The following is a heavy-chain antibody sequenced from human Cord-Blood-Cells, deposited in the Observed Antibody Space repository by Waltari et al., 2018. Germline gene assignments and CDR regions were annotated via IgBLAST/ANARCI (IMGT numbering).Heavy chain of an antibody. CDR3: ARQVYSSSAGAFDI. D-gene: IGHD6-6*01. Sequence: QLQLQESGPGLVKPSETLSLTCTVSGGSISSSSYYWGWIRQPPGKGLEWIGSIYYSGSTYYTPSLKSRVTISVDTSKNQFSLKLSSVTAADTAVYYCARQVYSSSAGAFDIWGQGTMVTVSS. CDR2: IYYSGST. J-gene: IGHJ3*02. CDR1: GGSISSSSYY. V-gene: IGHV4-39*01.